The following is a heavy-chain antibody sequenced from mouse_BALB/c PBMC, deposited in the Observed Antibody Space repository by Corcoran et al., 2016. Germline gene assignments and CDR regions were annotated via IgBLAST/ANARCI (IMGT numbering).Heavy chain of an antibody. CDR2: INTYTGEP. J-gene: IGHJ2*01. CDR1: GYTFTNYG. V-gene: IGHV9-3-1*01. CDR3: ARRGPDYRCFDY. D-gene: IGHD2-14*01. Sequence: QIQLVQSGPELKKPGETVKISCKASGYTFTNYGMKWVKQAPGKGLKWMGWINTYTGEPTYADDFKERFAFSLETSASTAYLQINNLKNEDTATYFCARRGPDYRCFDYWGQGTTLTVSS.